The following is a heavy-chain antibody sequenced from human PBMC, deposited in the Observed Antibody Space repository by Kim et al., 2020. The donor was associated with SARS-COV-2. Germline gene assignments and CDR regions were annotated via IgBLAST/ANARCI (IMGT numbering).Heavy chain of an antibody. CDR3: ARGPWAIWYFNL. CDR2: INHSGST. J-gene: IGHJ2*01. D-gene: IGHD7-27*01. CDR1: GGSFSGYY. V-gene: IGHV4-34*01. Sequence: SETLSLTCAVYGGSFSGYYWSWIRQPPGKGLEWIGEINHSGSTNYNPSLKSRVTISVDTSKNQFSLKLSSVTAADTAVYYCARGPWAIWYFNLWGRGTLV.